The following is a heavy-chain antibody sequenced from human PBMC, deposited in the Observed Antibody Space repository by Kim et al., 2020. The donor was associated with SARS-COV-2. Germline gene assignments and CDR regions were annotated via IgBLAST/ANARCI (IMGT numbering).Heavy chain of an antibody. CDR3: ARDLSFYGSGKRGWFDP. D-gene: IGHD3-10*01. V-gene: IGHV1-69*13. Sequence: SVKVSCKASGGTFSSYAISWVRQAPVQGLEWMGGIIPIFGTANYAQKFQGRVTITADESTSTAYMELSSLRSEDTAVYYCARDLSFYGSGKRGWFDPWGQGTLVTVSS. J-gene: IGHJ5*02. CDR2: IIPIFGTA. CDR1: GGTFSSYA.